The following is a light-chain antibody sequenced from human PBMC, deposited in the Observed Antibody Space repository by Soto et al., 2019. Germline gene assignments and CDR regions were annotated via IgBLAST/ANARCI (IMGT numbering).Light chain of an antibody. Sequence: DIQMTQSPSSLSASVGDRVTITCRASQGISNYLAWYQQKPGKVPKLLIYAASTLQSGVPSRFSGSASGTDFALIISGLQPEDVATYYCQEYHSAPLTFGGGTKVDIK. CDR1: QGISNY. J-gene: IGKJ4*01. V-gene: IGKV1-27*01. CDR3: QEYHSAPLT. CDR2: AAS.